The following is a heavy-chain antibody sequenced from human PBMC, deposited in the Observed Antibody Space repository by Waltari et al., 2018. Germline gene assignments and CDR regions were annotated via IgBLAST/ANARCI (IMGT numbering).Heavy chain of an antibody. CDR2: INPNSGGT. Sequence: QVQLVQSGAAVKKPGASVKVSCKASGYTFTGYYMHWVRQAPGQGLEWMGWINPNSGGTNYAQKFQGRVTMTRDTSISTAYMELSRLRSDDTAVYYCARVKYHSSGWYYFDYWGQGTLVTVSS. D-gene: IGHD6-19*01. CDR3: ARVKYHSSGWYYFDY. V-gene: IGHV1-2*02. J-gene: IGHJ4*02. CDR1: GYTFTGYY.